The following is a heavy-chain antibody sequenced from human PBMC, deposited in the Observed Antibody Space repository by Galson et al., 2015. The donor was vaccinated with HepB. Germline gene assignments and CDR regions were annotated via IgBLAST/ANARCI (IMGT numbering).Heavy chain of an antibody. CDR1: GYTFTGYY. V-gene: IGHV1-2*06. CDR3: ARASIAAAGPVDY. J-gene: IGHJ4*02. Sequence: SVKVSCKASGYTFTGYYMHWVRRAPGQGLEWMGRINPNSGGTNYAQKFQGRVTMTRDTSISTAYMELSRLRSDDTAVYYCARASIAAAGPVDYWGQGTLVTVSS. CDR2: INPNSGGT. D-gene: IGHD6-13*01.